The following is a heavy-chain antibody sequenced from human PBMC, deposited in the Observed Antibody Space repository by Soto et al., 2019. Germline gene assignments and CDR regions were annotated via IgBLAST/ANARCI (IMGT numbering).Heavy chain of an antibody. J-gene: IGHJ6*02. CDR3: AKVGSGADYYYYGLDV. D-gene: IGHD7-27*01. Sequence: GGSLRLSCEGSGFTFRHYAMTWLRQGPGKGLEWVSTISQSGDKAYYADSVKGRFAISRDNSKNTVYLQMKRLRADDTAVYYCAKVGSGADYYYYGLDVWGQGTTVTVSS. CDR2: ISQSGDKA. CDR1: GFTFRHYA. V-gene: IGHV3-23*01.